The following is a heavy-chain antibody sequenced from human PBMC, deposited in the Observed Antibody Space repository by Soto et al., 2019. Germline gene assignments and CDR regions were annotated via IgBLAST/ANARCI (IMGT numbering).Heavy chain of an antibody. V-gene: IGHV4-31*03. CDR3: ARSFGGAAAGPFDY. CDR2: IYYSGST. J-gene: IGHJ4*02. D-gene: IGHD6-13*01. Sequence: QVQLQESGPGLVKPSQTLSLTCTVSGGSISSGGYYWSWIRQHPGKGLEWIGYIYYSGSTYYNPSLKSRVTLXVXTXXNQFSLKLSSVTAADTAVYYCARSFGGAAAGPFDYWGQGTLVTVSS. CDR1: GGSISSGGYY.